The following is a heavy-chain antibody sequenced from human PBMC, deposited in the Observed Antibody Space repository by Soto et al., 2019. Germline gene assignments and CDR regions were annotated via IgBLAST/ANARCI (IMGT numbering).Heavy chain of an antibody. J-gene: IGHJ6*02. V-gene: IGHV1-2*04. CDR2: ISPNSGGT. Sequence: ASVKVSCKASGYTFTGYYMHWVRQAPGQGLEWMGWISPNSGGTNYAQKFQGWVTMTRDTSISTAYMELSRLRSDDTAAYYCARGATLYCSSTSCYQVGPWRNSYGMDVWGQGTTVTVSS. D-gene: IGHD2-2*01. CDR3: ARGATLYCSSTSCYQVGPWRNSYGMDV. CDR1: GYTFTGYY.